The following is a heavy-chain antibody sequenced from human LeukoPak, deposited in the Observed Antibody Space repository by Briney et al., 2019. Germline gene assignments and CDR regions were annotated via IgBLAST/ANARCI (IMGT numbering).Heavy chain of an antibody. D-gene: IGHD2-2*01. J-gene: IGHJ6*02. CDR2: INPNSGGT. CDR1: GYTFTGYY. V-gene: IGHV1-2*04. Sequence: ASVKVSCKASGYTFTGYYMHWVRQAPGQGLEWMGWINPNSGGTNYAQKFQGWVTMTRDTSISTAYMELSRLRSDDTAVYYCARDRCSSTSRYDDYYYGMDVWGQGTTVTVSS. CDR3: ARDRCSSTSRYDDYYYGMDV.